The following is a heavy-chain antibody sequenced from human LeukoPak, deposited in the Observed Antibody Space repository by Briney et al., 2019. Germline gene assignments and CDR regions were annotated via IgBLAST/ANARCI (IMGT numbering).Heavy chain of an antibody. CDR1: GFMFSSYA. CDR3: ARPYYYGH. D-gene: IGHD3-10*01. V-gene: IGHV3-23*01. J-gene: IGHJ1*01. CDR2: ISGSGGNT. Sequence: GGSLRLSCAASGFMFSSYAMSWVRQAPGKGLEWVSGISGSGGNTYYADSVKGRFTISRDNSKNTLYLQMNSLRVEDTAVYYCARPYYYGHWGQGTLVTVSS.